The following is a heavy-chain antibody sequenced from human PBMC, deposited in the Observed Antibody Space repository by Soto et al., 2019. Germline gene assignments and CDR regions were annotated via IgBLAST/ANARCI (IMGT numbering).Heavy chain of an antibody. CDR1: GFTFSSYG. CDR3: ARDYDFWSGLSADGMDV. J-gene: IGHJ6*02. Sequence: LRLSCAASGFTFSSYGMHWVRQAPGKGLEWVAVIWYDGSNKYYADSVKGRFTISRDNSKNTLYLQMNSLRAEDTAVYYCARDYDFWSGLSADGMDVWGQGTTVTV. CDR2: IWYDGSNK. D-gene: IGHD3-3*01. V-gene: IGHV3-33*01.